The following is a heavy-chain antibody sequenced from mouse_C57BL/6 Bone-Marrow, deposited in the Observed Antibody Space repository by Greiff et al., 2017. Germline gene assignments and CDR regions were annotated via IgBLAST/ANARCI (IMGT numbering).Heavy chain of an antibody. J-gene: IGHJ2*01. D-gene: IGHD1-1*01. CDR1: GYTFTSYW. CDR2: IDPSDSYT. Sequence: VQLQQSGAELVMPGASVKLSCKASGYTFTSYWMHWVKQRPGQGLEWIGEIDPSDSYTNYNQKFKGKSTLTVDKSSSTAYMQLSSLTSEDSAVYYCARGTYYYGSDYWGQGTTPTVSS. CDR3: ARGTYYYGSDY. V-gene: IGHV1-69*01.